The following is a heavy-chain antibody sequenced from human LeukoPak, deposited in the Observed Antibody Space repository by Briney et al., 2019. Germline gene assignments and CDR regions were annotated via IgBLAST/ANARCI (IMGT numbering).Heavy chain of an antibody. V-gene: IGHV3-23*01. Sequence: GGSLRLFCAASGFTFNSYAMSWVRQAPGKGLECLSVISGSGASTYYADSVKGRFTISRDNSKNTLYLQMNSLRAEDTAVYYCARMGIAGTYDAFDIRGQGTMVTVSS. D-gene: IGHD6-13*01. J-gene: IGHJ3*02. CDR1: GFTFNSYA. CDR3: ARMGIAGTYDAFDI. CDR2: ISGSGAST.